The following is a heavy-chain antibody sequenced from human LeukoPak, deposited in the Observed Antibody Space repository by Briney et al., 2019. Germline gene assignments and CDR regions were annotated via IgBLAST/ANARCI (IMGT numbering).Heavy chain of an antibody. J-gene: IGHJ6*02. D-gene: IGHD1-14*01. V-gene: IGHV3-23*01. CDR2: LSGSGADT. CDR1: GFTFSNFA. CDR3: AKVSGGGLYYDGMDV. Sequence: PGGSLRLSCTTSGFTFSNFAMSWVRQAPGGGLGWVSILSGSGADTFYTDSVKGRFTISRDSSKNTLYLQMNSLRAEDTAVYYCAKVSGGGLYYDGMDVWGQGTTVTVSS.